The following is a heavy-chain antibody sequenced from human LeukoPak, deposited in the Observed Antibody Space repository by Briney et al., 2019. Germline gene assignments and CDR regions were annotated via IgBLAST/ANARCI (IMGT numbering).Heavy chain of an antibody. CDR2: IHSGGIP. Sequence: SETLSLTCTVSDGSISGYYWSWIRQPPGMGLEWIGFIHSGGIPRHNPPLTRRITLSVDTSRNLFSLTLNSMTAADAAVYYCARGGSLIPHWFDPWGQGTLVTVSS. CDR1: DGSISGYY. D-gene: IGHD2-8*01. J-gene: IGHJ5*02. V-gene: IGHV4-59*01. CDR3: ARGGSLIPHWFDP.